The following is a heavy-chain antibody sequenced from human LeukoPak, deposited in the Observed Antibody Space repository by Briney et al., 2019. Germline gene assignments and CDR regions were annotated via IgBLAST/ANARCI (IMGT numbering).Heavy chain of an antibody. CDR3: ARDILTGYYAQLGYFQH. V-gene: IGHV1-18*01. CDR1: GYTFTSYG. J-gene: IGHJ1*01. D-gene: IGHD3-9*01. CDR2: ISAYNGNT. Sequence: ASVKVSCKASGYTFTSYGISWARQAPGQGLEWVGWISAYNGNTNYAQKLQGRVTMTTDTSTSTAYMELRSLRSDDTAVYYCARDILTGYYAQLGYFQHWGQGTLVTVSS.